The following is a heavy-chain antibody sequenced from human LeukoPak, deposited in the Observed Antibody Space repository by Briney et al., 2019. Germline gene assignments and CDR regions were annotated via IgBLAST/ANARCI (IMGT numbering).Heavy chain of an antibody. J-gene: IGHJ4*02. CDR3: ARDLGYSGYDY. Sequence: ASVKVSCKASGYTFTGYYMHWLRQAPGQGLEWLGWINPNSGGTNYAQKFQGRVTMTRDTSISTANMELSRLRSDDTAVYYCARDLGYSGYDYWSQGTLVTVSS. V-gene: IGHV1-2*02. CDR1: GYTFTGYY. CDR2: INPNSGGT. D-gene: IGHD5-12*01.